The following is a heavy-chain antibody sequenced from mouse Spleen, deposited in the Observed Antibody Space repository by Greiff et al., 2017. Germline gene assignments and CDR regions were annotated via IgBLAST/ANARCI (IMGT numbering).Heavy chain of an antibody. D-gene: IGHD4-1*01. J-gene: IGHJ4*01. Sequence: VQRVESGAELAKPGASVKLSCKASGYTFTSYWMHWVNQRPGQGLEWIGYINPSSGYTKYNQKFKDKATLTADKSSSTAYMQLSSLTYEDSAVYYCARGLGRYAMDYWGQGTSVTVSS. V-gene: IGHV1-7*01. CDR1: GYTFTSYW. CDR2: INPSSGYT. CDR3: ARGLGRYAMDY.